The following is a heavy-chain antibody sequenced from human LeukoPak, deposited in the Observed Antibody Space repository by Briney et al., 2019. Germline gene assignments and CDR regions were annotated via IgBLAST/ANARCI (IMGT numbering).Heavy chain of an antibody. V-gene: IGHV3-23*01. CDR1: GFTFSSYA. CDR2: ISGSGGST. D-gene: IGHD5-18*01. CDR3: AKDSYSKGDY. Sequence: PGGSLRLSCAASGFTFSSYAMSWVRQAPGKGLEWVSAISGSGGSTYYADSVKGRFTISRDNAKNSLYLQMSSLRAEDTGVYYCAKDSYSKGDYWGQGVLVTVSS. J-gene: IGHJ4*02.